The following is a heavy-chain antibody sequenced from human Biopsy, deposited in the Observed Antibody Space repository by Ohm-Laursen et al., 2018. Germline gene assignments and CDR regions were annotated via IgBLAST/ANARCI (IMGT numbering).Heavy chain of an antibody. CDR1: GFTFDDHV. CDR3: VRGYSSSWSGYLDH. V-gene: IGHV3-9*01. Sequence: LTLSCAASGFTFDDHVMHWVRQAPGKGLEWVSGISWDGGSDGYADSVKGRFTISRDNAKNSLFLQMNSLTTEDTALYYCVRGYSSSWSGYLDHWGQGTLVTVSS. CDR2: ISWDGGSD. D-gene: IGHD3-3*01. J-gene: IGHJ4*02.